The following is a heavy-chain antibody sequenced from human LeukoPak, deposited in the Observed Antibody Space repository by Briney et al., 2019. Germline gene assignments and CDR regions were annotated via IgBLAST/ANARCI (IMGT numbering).Heavy chain of an antibody. J-gene: IGHJ3*02. CDR2: IGGDSAST. CDR1: GFGFEDYV. CDR3: VKDLIVGDYYSSDNYYLPDAFDI. Sequence: GRSLRLSCAASGFGFEDYVMHWVRQVPGKGLEWVALIGGDSASTYYADSLKGRFTISRDNSYNSLYLQMDRLRIEDTALYYCVKDLIVGDYYSSDNYYLPDAFDIWGQGTMVTVSS. D-gene: IGHD3-10*01. V-gene: IGHV3-43*02.